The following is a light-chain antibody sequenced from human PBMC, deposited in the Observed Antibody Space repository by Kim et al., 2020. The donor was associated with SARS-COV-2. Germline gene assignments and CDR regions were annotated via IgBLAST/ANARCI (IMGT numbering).Light chain of an antibody. V-gene: IGKV3-20*01. J-gene: IGKJ1*01. CDR1: QSVSSSY. Sequence: AGERATLSYRASQSVSSSYLAWYQQKPGQAPRLLIYGASSRATGSPDRFSGSGSGTDFTLTISRLEPEDVSVYYCQQYGSSPWRFGQGTKVDIK. CDR2: GAS. CDR3: QQYGSSPWR.